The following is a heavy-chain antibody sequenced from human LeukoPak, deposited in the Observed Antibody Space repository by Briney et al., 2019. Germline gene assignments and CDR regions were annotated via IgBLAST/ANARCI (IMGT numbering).Heavy chain of an antibody. J-gene: IGHJ4*02. V-gene: IGHV4-39*01. CDR2: IYYSGST. Sequence: SETLSLTCTVSGGSISSSSYYWGWIRQPPGKGLEWIGSIYYSGSTYYNPSLKSRVTISVDTSKNQFSLKLSSVTAADTAVYYCARQFRGYSYGFSDYWGQGTLVTVSS. D-gene: IGHD5-18*01. CDR1: GGSISSSSYY. CDR3: ARQFRGYSYGFSDY.